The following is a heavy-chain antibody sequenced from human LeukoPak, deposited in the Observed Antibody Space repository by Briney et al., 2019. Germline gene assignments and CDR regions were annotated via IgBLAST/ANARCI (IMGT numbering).Heavy chain of an antibody. D-gene: IGHD4-17*01. Sequence: SETLSLTCTVSGGSISSGDYYWSWIRQPPGKGLEWIGYIYYSGSTYYNPSLKSRVTISVDTTKNQFSPKLSSVTAADTAVYYCARSNGDYGPAPYNWFDPWGQGTLVTVSS. J-gene: IGHJ5*02. CDR1: GGSISSGDYY. CDR2: IYYSGST. V-gene: IGHV4-30-4*01. CDR3: ARSNGDYGPAPYNWFDP.